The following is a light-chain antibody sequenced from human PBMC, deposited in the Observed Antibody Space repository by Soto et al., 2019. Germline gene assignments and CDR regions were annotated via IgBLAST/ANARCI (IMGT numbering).Light chain of an antibody. V-gene: IGLV1-40*01. J-gene: IGLJ1*01. Sequence: QSVLPQPPSVTVAPGQRVTISCTGSSSNIGAGYDVHWYQQLPGTAPKLLIYGNSNRPSGVPDRFSGSKSGTSASLAITGLQAEDEADYYCQSYDSSLSVLYVFGTGTKVTVL. CDR1: SSNIGAGYD. CDR2: GNS. CDR3: QSYDSSLSVLYV.